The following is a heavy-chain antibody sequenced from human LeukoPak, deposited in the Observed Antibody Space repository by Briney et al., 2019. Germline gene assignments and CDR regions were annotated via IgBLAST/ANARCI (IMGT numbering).Heavy chain of an antibody. CDR2: IYAGGDT. D-gene: IGHD6-19*01. Sequence: GSLRLSCAASGFTVSTNFMSWVRQAPGKGLEWVSVIYAGGDTYYADSVKCRFTISRDNSKNTLYLQMNSLRAEDTAVYYCARSGSGWFDFWGQGTLVTVSS. J-gene: IGHJ4*02. CDR1: GFTVSTNF. CDR3: ARSGSGWFDF. V-gene: IGHV3-53*01.